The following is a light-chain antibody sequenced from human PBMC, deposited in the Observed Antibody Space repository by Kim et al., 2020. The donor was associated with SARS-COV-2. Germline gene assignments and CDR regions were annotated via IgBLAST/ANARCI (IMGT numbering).Light chain of an antibody. J-gene: IGLJ3*02. CDR3: HSRDTSRNQSM. CDR1: SLRIYY. CDR2: GQN. Sequence: SSELTQDPAVSVAWGQTVRITCQGDSLRIYYASWYQQKPGQAPQLVIYGQNNRPSGIPDRFSGSRSGDTSYLTITGTQAEDEADYYCHSRDTSRNQSMFGGGPQLTVL. V-gene: IGLV3-19*01.